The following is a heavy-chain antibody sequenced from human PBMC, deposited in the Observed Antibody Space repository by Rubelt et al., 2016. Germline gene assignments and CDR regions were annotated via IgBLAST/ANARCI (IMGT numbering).Heavy chain of an antibody. V-gene: IGHV3-48*04. CDR3: ARQGPRWTFDY. D-gene: IGHD5-24*01. CDR2: ISSSSTI. J-gene: IGHJ4*02. Sequence: VQLVESGGGLVQPGGSLRLSCAASGFTFSSYSMNCVRQAPGKGLEWASYISSSSTIYEADYVKCRVTISIDNAKNSRYLQMNSLRAEDTAVYYCARQGPRWTFDYWGQGTLVTVSS. CDR1: GFTFSSYS.